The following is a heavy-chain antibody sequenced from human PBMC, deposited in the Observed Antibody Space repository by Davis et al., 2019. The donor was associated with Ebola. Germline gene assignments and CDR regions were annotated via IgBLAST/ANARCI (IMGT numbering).Heavy chain of an antibody. D-gene: IGHD1-26*01. J-gene: IGHJ4*02. V-gene: IGHV1-46*01. CDR1: EYTFTGYD. CDR3: ARDYIVGATDDDY. Sequence: AASVKVSCKASEYTFTGYDINWVRQATGQGLEWMGIINPSGGSTSYAQKFQGRVTMTRDTSTSTVYMELSSLRSEDTAVYYCARDYIVGATDDDYWGQGTLVTVSS. CDR2: INPSGGST.